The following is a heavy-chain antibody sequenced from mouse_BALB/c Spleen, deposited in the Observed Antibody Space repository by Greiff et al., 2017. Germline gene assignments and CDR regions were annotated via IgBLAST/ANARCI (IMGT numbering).Heavy chain of an antibody. D-gene: IGHD2-1*01. Sequence: VQLKQSGAELVKPGASVKLSCTASGFNIKDTYMHWVKQRPEQGLEWIGRIDPANGNTKYDPKFQGKATITADTSSNTAYLQLSSLTSEDTAVYYCASWGNYLYYYAMDYWGQGTSVTVSS. CDR2: IDPANGNT. CDR1: GFNIKDTY. V-gene: IGHV14-3*02. CDR3: ASWGNYLYYYAMDY. J-gene: IGHJ4*01.